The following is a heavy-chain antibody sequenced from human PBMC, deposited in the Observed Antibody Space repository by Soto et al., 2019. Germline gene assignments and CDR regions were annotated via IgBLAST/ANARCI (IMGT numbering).Heavy chain of an antibody. CDR1: GFTFSSYG. J-gene: IGHJ4*02. D-gene: IGHD3-22*01. CDR3: AKDSETSHYYDSSGYFPLDY. Sequence: SLRLSYPASGFTFSSYGVHWVPQAPVMWLEWVAVISYDGSNKYYADSVKGRFTISRDNSKNTLYLQMNSLRAEDTAVYYCAKDSETSHYYDSSGYFPLDYWGQGP. V-gene: IGHV3-30*18. CDR2: ISYDGSNK.